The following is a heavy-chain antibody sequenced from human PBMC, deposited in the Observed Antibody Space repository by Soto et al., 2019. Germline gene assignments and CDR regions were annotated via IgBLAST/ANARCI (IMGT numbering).Heavy chain of an antibody. D-gene: IGHD3-22*01. J-gene: IGHJ5*02. CDR3: ARIDDSSGYYLYWFDP. Sequence: SVKVSCKASGGTFSSYAISWVRQAPGQGLEWMGGIIPIFGTANYAQKFQGRVTITADESTSTAYMELSSLRSEDTAVYYCARIDDSSGYYLYWFDPWGQGTLVTVSS. V-gene: IGHV1-69*13. CDR2: IIPIFGTA. CDR1: GGTFSSYA.